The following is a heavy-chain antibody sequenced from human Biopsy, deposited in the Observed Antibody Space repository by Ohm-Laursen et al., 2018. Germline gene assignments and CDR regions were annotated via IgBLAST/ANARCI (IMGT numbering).Heavy chain of an antibody. D-gene: IGHD6-19*01. J-gene: IGHJ4*02. CDR3: ARGRRTSGWPYFDN. V-gene: IGHV4-61*01. CDR2: IYSGGNT. CDR1: GDSLTSGPEN. Sequence: TLSLTCIVSGDSLTSGPENWSWIRQSPGQGLEYIGFIYSGGNTNYNPSLKNRVTMSVDASKNQFYLKLYFVTAADTAVYYCARGRRTSGWPYFDNWGQGALVIVSP.